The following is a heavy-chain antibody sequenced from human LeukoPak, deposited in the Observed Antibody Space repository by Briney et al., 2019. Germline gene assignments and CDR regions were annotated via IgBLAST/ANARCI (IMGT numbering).Heavy chain of an antibody. J-gene: IGHJ6*03. CDR1: GYSFTGYY. CDR2: INPTSGGT. CDR3: ARAPTQFSSSYYYYMDV. D-gene: IGHD6-6*01. V-gene: IGHV1-2*02. Sequence: ASVKVSCKASGYSFTGYYMHWVRQAPGQGLEWMGWINPTSGGTNYEQKFQGRVTMTRDTSISTAYMELSSLTSDDTAVYYCARAPTQFSSSYYYYMDVWGKGTTVTVSS.